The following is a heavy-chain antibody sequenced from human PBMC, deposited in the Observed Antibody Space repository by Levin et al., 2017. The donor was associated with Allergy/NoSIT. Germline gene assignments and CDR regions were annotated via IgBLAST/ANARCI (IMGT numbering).Heavy chain of an antibody. D-gene: IGHD6-19*01. CDR1: GFTVSSNY. Sequence: LSLTCAASGFTVSSNYMSWVRQAPGKGLEWVSVIYSGGSTYYADSVKGRFTISRDNSKNTLYLQMNSLRAEDTAVYYCAREVGSSGWYVSDYWGQGTLVTVSS. CDR3: AREVGSSGWYVSDY. CDR2: IYSGGST. V-gene: IGHV3-53*01. J-gene: IGHJ4*02.